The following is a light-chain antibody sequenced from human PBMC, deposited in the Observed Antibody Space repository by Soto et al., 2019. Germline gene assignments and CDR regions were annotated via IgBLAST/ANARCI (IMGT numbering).Light chain of an antibody. CDR3: SSYASSNTVV. J-gene: IGLJ2*01. Sequence: QSALTQPPSASGSPGQSVTISCTGSSSDVGGYNYVSWYQQHPGKAPKLMIFEVSKRPSGVPNRLSGSKSGNTASLTVSGLQAEDEADYYCSSYASSNTVVFGGGTKLTVL. V-gene: IGLV2-8*01. CDR1: SSDVGGYNY. CDR2: EVS.